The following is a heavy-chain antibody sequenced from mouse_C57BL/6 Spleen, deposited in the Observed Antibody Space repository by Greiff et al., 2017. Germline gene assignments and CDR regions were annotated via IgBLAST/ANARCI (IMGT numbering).Heavy chain of an antibody. Sequence: EVQLQQSGAELVRPGASVKLSCTASGFNIKDYYMHWVKQRPEQGLEWIGRIDPADGDTEYAPKFQGKATMTADTSSNTAYLQLRCLTSEYTAVYDCTGDYGSTPAYWGQGTLVTVSA. D-gene: IGHD1-1*01. CDR1: GFNIKDYY. CDR2: IDPADGDT. J-gene: IGHJ3*01. CDR3: TGDYGSTPAY. V-gene: IGHV14-1*01.